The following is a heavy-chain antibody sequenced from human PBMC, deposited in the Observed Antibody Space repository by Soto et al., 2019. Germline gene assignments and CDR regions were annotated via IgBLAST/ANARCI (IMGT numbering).Heavy chain of an antibody. CDR1: NYLFGAFG. CDR3: ARISARRNDFDV. J-gene: IGHJ3*01. V-gene: IGHV1-18*01. CDR2: ITPYNGNT. Sequence: QVQLVQSGAEVKNPGASVKVSCQASNYLFGAFGISWVRQAPGQGLEWMGWITPYNGNTHYAEKFQDRVTMTADKSTTPAYMEVRRLKSDDTAVYFCARISARRNDFDVWGQGTVVTVSS.